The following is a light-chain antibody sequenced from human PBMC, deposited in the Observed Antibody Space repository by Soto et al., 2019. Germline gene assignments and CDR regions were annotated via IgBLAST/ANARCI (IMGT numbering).Light chain of an antibody. Sequence: EIVLTQSPGTLSLSPGERATLSCRASQSVSNNYLAWYQQKPGQAPRLLIYGASNSATGIPDRFSGSGSGTDFPLTISRLEPEDFAGYYCQQDGSAGTFGQGTKVDIK. J-gene: IGKJ1*01. CDR3: QQDGSAGT. CDR2: GAS. CDR1: QSVSNNY. V-gene: IGKV3-20*01.